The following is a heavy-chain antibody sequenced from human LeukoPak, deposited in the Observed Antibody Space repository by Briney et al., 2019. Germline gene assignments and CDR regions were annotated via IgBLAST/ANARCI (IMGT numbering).Heavy chain of an antibody. D-gene: IGHD3-10*01. J-gene: IGHJ6*02. CDR2: ISYDGSNK. V-gene: IGHV3-30*18. CDR3: AKVGSNSSYGMDV. CDR1: GFTFSSYG. Sequence: GRSLRLSCAASGFTFSSYGMHWVRHAPGKGLEWVAVISYDGSNKYYADSVKGRFTISRDNSKNTLYLQMNSLRAEDTAVYYCAKVGSNSSYGMDVWGQGTTVTVSS.